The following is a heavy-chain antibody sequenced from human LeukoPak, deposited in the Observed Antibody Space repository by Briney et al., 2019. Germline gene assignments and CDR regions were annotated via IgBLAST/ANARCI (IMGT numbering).Heavy chain of an antibody. J-gene: IGHJ5*02. V-gene: IGHV1-2*02. CDR2: INPNSGGT. D-gene: IGHD3-22*01. CDR3: ARHPYDSSGYYNWLDP. CDR1: GYTFTAYY. Sequence: GASVKVSCKTSGYTFTAYYIHWVRQAPGQGLEWMGWINPNSGGTNYAQKFQGRVTMTRDTSISTAYMELSRLRTDDTAVYYCARHPYDSSGYYNWLDPWGQGPLVTVSS.